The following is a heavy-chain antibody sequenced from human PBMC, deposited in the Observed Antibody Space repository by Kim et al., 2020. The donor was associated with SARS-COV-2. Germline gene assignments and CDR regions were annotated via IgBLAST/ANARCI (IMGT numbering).Heavy chain of an antibody. CDR2: ISYDGSNK. D-gene: IGHD4-4*01. J-gene: IGHJ3*02. CDR3: ARDGSNRRRTFDI. Sequence: GGSLRLSCAASGFTFSSYAMHWVRQAPGKGLEWVAVISYDGSNKYYADSVKGRFTISRDNSKNTLYLQMNSLRAEDTAVYYCARDGSNRRRTFDIWGQGTMVTVSS. V-gene: IGHV3-30-3*01. CDR1: GFTFSSYA.